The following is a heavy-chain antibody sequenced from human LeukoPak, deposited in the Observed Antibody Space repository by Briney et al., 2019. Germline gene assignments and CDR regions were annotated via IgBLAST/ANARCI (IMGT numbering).Heavy chain of an antibody. CDR3: ARGGGYHDSSGYYHSYYFDY. J-gene: IGHJ4*02. V-gene: IGHV3-33*01. CDR1: GFVFSTYG. CDR2: IWDDGSNQ. D-gene: IGHD3-22*01. Sequence: GGSLRLSCAASGFVFSTYGMHWVRQAPGKGLEWVAVIWDDGSNQYYVDSVKGRFTISRDNSKNTLYLQMNNLRAEDTAVYYCARGGGYHDSSGYYHSYYFDYWGQGTLVTVSS.